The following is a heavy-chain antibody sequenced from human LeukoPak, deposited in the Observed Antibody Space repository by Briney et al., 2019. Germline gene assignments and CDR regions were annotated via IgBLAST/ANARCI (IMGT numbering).Heavy chain of an antibody. CDR3: RSLYCSSTSCYLTFDY. V-gene: IGHV3-30*02. Sequence: GSLRLSCAASGFTFSSYGMHWVRQAPGKGLEWVAFIRYDGSNKYYADSVKGRFTISRDNSKNTLCLQMNSLRAEDTAVYYCRSLYCSSTSCYLTFDYWGQGTLVTVSS. D-gene: IGHD2-2*01. CDR2: IRYDGSNK. CDR1: GFTFSSYG. J-gene: IGHJ4*02.